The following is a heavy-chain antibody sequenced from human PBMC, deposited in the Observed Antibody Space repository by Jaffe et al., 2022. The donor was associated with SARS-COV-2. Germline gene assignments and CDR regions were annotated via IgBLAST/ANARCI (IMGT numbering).Heavy chain of an antibody. CDR2: ISYDGSNK. Sequence: QVQLVESGGGVVQPGRSLRLSCAASGFTFSSYAMHWVRQAPGKGLEWVAVISYDGSNKYYADSVKGRFTISRDNSKNTLYLQMNSLRAEDTAVYYCARIDGLMATIIDEHAFDIWGQGTMVTVSS. D-gene: IGHD5-12*01. CDR1: GFTFSSYA. CDR3: ARIDGLMATIIDEHAFDI. V-gene: IGHV3-30-3*01. J-gene: IGHJ3*02.